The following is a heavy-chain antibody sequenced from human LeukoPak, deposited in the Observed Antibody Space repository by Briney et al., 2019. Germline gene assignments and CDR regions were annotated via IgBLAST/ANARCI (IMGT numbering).Heavy chain of an antibody. V-gene: IGHV4-34*01. Sequence: PSETLSLTCTVSGASVSGSPYYWSWIRQPPGKGLEWIGEINHSGSTNYNPSLKSRVTISVDTSKNQFSLKLSSVTAADTAVYYCARSGRYCSSTSCYFNSYNWFDPWGQGTLVTVSS. D-gene: IGHD2-2*01. CDR1: GASVSGSPYY. CDR2: INHSGST. CDR3: ARSGRYCSSTSCYFNSYNWFDP. J-gene: IGHJ5*02.